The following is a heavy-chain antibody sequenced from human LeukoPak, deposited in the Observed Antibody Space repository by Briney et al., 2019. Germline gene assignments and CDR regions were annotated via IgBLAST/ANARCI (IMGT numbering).Heavy chain of an antibody. Sequence: ASVKVSCKASGYTFTSYAMNWVRQAPGQGLEWMGWINTNTGNPTYAQGFTGRFVFSLDTSVSTAYLQISSLKAEDAAVYYCAGPLKQYSSSWYTDYYYMDVWGKGTTVTVSS. J-gene: IGHJ6*03. CDR1: GYTFTSYA. CDR2: INTNTGNP. D-gene: IGHD6-13*01. V-gene: IGHV7-4-1*02. CDR3: AGPLKQYSSSWYTDYYYMDV.